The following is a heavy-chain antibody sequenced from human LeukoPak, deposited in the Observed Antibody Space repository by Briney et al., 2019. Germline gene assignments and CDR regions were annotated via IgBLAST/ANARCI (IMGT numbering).Heavy chain of an antibody. CDR3: ARGLGRSNGPGRNFDY. CDR1: GYTFTSYG. CDR2: ISAYNGNT. J-gene: IGHJ4*02. V-gene: IGHV1-18*01. Sequence: ASVKVSCKASGYTFTSYGISWVRQAPGQGLEWMGWISAYNGNTNYAQKLQGRVTMTRDTSTSTAYMELSSLRSDDTAVYYCARGLGRSNGPGRNFDYWGQGTLVTVSS. D-gene: IGHD2-8*01.